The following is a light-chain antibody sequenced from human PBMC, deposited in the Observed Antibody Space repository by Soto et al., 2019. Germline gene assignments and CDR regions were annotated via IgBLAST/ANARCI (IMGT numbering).Light chain of an antibody. Sequence: QSVLTQPPSVSGAPGQRVTISCTGSSSNIGAGYDVHWYQPRPGTAPKLLIYGNSNRPSVVPDRFSGSKSGTSASLAITGLQAEDEADYYCQSYDSSLSGSGVFGTGTKVTVL. CDR2: GNS. CDR1: SSNIGAGYD. V-gene: IGLV1-40*01. CDR3: QSYDSSLSGSGV. J-gene: IGLJ1*01.